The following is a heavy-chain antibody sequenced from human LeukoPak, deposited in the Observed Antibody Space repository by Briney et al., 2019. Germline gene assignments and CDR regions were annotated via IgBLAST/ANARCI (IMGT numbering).Heavy chain of an antibody. CDR2: IKQDGSDK. J-gene: IGHJ3*02. CDR1: GFTFRNNW. Sequence: PGGSLRLSCAASGFTFRNNWMSWVRQAPGKGLEWVANIKQDGSDKNYADSVKGRFTISRDNAKNSLYLQMNSLRAEDTAVYYCARDPNYYDSSGYYRDAFDIWGQGTMVTVSS. CDR3: ARDPNYYDSSGYYRDAFDI. D-gene: IGHD3-22*01. V-gene: IGHV3-7*01.